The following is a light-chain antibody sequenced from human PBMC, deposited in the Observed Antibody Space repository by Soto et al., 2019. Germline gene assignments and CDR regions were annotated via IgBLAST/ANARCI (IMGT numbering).Light chain of an antibody. CDR2: GAS. V-gene: IGKV3-15*01. Sequence: CRASQSVSSNLAWYQQKPGQAPRLLIYGASTRATGIPARFSGSGPGTEFTLTISSLQSEDFAVYYCQQYNNWPPITFGQGTRLEIK. CDR3: QQYNNWPPIT. J-gene: IGKJ5*01. CDR1: QSVSSN.